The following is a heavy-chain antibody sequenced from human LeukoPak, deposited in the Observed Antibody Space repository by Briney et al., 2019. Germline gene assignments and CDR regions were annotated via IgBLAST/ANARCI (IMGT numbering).Heavy chain of an antibody. V-gene: IGHV4-34*01. CDR3: ARRAQTYDFWSGYHRGYFDY. J-gene: IGHJ4*02. CDR2: INHSGST. D-gene: IGHD3-3*01. Sequence: SETLSLTCAVYGGSFSGYYWSWIRQPPGKGLEWIGEINHSGSTNYNPSLKSRVTISVDTSKNLFSLKLSSVTAADTAVYYCARRAQTYDFWSGYHRGYFDYWGQGTLVTVSS. CDR1: GGSFSGYY.